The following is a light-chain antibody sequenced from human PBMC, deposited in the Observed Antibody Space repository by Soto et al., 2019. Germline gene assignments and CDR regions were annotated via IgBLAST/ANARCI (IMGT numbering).Light chain of an antibody. CDR3: QQFGTSRLT. CDR1: QSVSSRS. J-gene: IGKJ4*01. CDR2: GAS. Sequence: IVLTQSPVTLSLSPGERATLSCRASQSVSSRSLAWYQQKPGQAPRLLIYGASNRATGIPDRFSGSGSGTDFTLTISRLEPEDFAMYYCQQFGTSRLTVGGGTKVDIK. V-gene: IGKV3-20*01.